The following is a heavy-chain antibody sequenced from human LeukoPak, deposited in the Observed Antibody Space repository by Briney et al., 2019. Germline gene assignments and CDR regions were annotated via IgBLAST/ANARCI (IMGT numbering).Heavy chain of an antibody. V-gene: IGHV3-7*05. CDR2: IKQDKSEK. Sequence: GGSLRLSCVASGFSFSSYWMSWVRQAPGRGLEWVADIKQDKSEKYYVDSVRGRFTISRDNAQNSLYLQMSSLRADDTAVYYCVRDGMGGIKAFDIWGQGTMVTVSS. J-gene: IGHJ3*02. CDR1: GFSFSSYW. D-gene: IGHD3-10*01. CDR3: VRDGMGGIKAFDI.